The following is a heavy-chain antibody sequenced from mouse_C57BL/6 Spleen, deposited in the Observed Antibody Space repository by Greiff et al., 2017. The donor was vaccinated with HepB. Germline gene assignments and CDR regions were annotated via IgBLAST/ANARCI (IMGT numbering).Heavy chain of an antibody. CDR1: GYSITSGYY. CDR2: ISYDGSN. CDR3: ARENGYDGAWFAY. J-gene: IGHJ3*01. Sequence: EVKLMESGPGLVKPSQSLSLTCSVTGYSITSGYYWNWIRQFPGNKLEWMVYISYDGSNNYNPSLKNRISITRDTSKNKLFMKLNSVTTEDTAPYYYARENGYDGAWFAYWGQGTLVTVSA. V-gene: IGHV3-6*01. D-gene: IGHD2-2*01.